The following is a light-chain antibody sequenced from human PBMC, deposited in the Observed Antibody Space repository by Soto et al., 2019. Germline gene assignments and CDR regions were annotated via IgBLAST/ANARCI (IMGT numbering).Light chain of an antibody. V-gene: IGKV3-20*01. CDR1: QSVSSSY. CDR2: GAS. J-gene: IGKJ1*01. Sequence: EIVLTQSPGTLSLSPGERATLSCRASQSVSSSYLAWYQQKPGQAPRLLIYGASSRATGIPDRFSGSGSGTDFTLTISRLEPEDFAVYYCQQYGNSRTFRQGTKVDIK. CDR3: QQYGNSRT.